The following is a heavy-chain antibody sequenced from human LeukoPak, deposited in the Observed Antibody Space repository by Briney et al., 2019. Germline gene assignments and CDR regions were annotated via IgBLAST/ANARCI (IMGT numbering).Heavy chain of an antibody. V-gene: IGHV3-7*01. CDR3: ARIARVSPRKAQTDCSFDY. Sequence: GGSLRLSWVVSGFTFNNHRMSCLRHAPGKGPECVATIKTGGSEKYYVDSVEGRFTISRDNAKNTMFLQMNSLRGEDTAVYYCARIARVSPRKAQTDCSFDYWGQGTLATVTS. J-gene: IGHJ4*02. CDR2: IKTGGSEK. CDR1: GFTFNNHR. D-gene: IGHD2-21*01.